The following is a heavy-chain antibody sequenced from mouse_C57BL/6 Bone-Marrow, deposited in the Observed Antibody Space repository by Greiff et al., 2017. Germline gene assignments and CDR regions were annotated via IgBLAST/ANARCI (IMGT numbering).Heavy chain of an antibody. CDR3: AMERGFITTVVVPRFAY. CDR1: GYSITSGYY. V-gene: IGHV3-6*01. Sequence: DVKLQESGPGLVKPSQSLSLTCSVTGYSITSGYYWNWIRQFPGNKLEWMGYISYDGSNNYNPSLKNRISITRDTSKNQFFLKLNSVTTEDTATYYCAMERGFITTVVVPRFAYRGQGTLVTVSA. CDR2: ISYDGSN. D-gene: IGHD1-1*01. J-gene: IGHJ3*01.